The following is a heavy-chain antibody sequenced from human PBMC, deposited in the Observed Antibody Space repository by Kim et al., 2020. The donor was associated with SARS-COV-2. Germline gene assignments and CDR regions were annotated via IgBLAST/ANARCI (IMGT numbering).Heavy chain of an antibody. J-gene: IGHJ4*02. D-gene: IGHD4-17*01. CDR3: ARIVYGDHNFDY. V-gene: IGHV1-2*02. CDR1: GYTFSGYY. Sequence: ASVKVSCKASGYTFSGYYMHWVRQAPGQGLEWMGWINPNSGDTNYAQKFQGTVTMTRDTSISTTYVELSRLRSDDTAVYYCARIVYGDHNFDYWGQGTLVTVSS. CDR2: INPNSGDT.